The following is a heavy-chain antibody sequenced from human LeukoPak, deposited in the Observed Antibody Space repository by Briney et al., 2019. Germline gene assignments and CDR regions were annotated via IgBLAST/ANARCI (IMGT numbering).Heavy chain of an antibody. D-gene: IGHD4-17*01. Sequence: ASVKVSCKASGYTFTSYYMHWVRQPPGQGLEWMGIINPSGGSTRYAQKFQGRVTMTRDTSTSTVYMELSSLRSEDTAVYYCARNPVTTKYFDYWGQGTLVTVSS. J-gene: IGHJ4*02. CDR3: ARNPVTTKYFDY. CDR1: GYTFTSYY. V-gene: IGHV1-46*01. CDR2: INPSGGST.